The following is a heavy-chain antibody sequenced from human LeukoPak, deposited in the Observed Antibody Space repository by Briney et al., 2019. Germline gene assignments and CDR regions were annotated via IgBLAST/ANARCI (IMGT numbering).Heavy chain of an antibody. CDR3: ARGSKGIAVAAY. CDR1: GYTFTGYY. V-gene: IGHV1-2*06. D-gene: IGHD6-19*01. J-gene: IGHJ4*02. Sequence: ASVKVSCKASGYTFTGYYMHWVRQAPGQGLEWMGRINPNSGGTNYAQKFQGRVTMTRDTSISTAYMELSRLRSDDTAVYYYARGSKGIAVAAYWGQGTLVTVSS. CDR2: INPNSGGT.